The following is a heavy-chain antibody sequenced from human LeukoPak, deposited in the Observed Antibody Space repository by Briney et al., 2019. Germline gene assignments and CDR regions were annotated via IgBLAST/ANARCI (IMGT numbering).Heavy chain of an antibody. CDR1: GGSFSGYY. J-gene: IGHJ4*02. CDR2: INHSGST. CDR3: ASDRGSGSWYGRDY. D-gene: IGHD6-13*01. Sequence: SETLSLTCAVYGGSFSGYYWSWIRQPPGKGLEWIGEINHSGSTNYNPSLKSRVTISLDTSKNQFSLKLSSVTAADTAVYYCASDRGSGSWYGRDYWGQGTLVTVSS. V-gene: IGHV4-34*01.